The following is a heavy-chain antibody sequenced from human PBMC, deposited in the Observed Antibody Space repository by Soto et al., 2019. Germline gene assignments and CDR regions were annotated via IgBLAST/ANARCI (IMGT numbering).Heavy chain of an antibody. CDR3: AREPSYYDFWSGNNYYYYYMDV. CDR2: ISAYNGNT. Sequence: QVQLVQSGAEVKKPGASVKVSCEASGYTFTSYGISWVRQAPGQGLEWMGWISAYNGNTNYAQKLQGRVTMTTDTSTSTAYMELRSLRSDDTAVYYCAREPSYYDFWSGNNYYYYYMDVWGKGTTVTVSS. V-gene: IGHV1-18*01. J-gene: IGHJ6*03. CDR1: GYTFTSYG. D-gene: IGHD3-3*01.